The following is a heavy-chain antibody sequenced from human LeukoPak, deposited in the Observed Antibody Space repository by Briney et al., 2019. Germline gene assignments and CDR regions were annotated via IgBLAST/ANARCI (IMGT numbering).Heavy chain of an antibody. CDR3: ARSAASGSFYPLDY. Sequence: PSETLSLTCTVSGYSISSGYHWGWIRQPPGKGLEWIGTIYRSGITYYNSSLKSRVTISVDTSKNQFSLKLRSVTAADTALYYCARSAASGSFYPLDYWGQGVLVTVSS. CDR1: GYSISSGYH. D-gene: IGHD3-10*01. J-gene: IGHJ4*02. V-gene: IGHV4-38-2*02. CDR2: IYRSGIT.